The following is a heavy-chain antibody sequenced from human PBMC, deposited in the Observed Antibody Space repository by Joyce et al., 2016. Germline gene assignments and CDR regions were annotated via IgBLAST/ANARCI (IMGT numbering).Heavy chain of an antibody. Sequence: EVQLVQSGAEVKKPGATVKISCKVSGYTFTDYYMHWVQQAAGKGLEWMGLVDPEDGETLYAEKFQDRVTITAGTSTDTVYMELSSLRSEDTAVYYCATVDYYYGSGTPRDYYYYMDVWGKGTTVTVSS. CDR1: GYTFTDYY. V-gene: IGHV1-69-2*01. D-gene: IGHD3-10*01. J-gene: IGHJ6*03. CDR2: VDPEDGET. CDR3: ATVDYYYGSGTPRDYYYYMDV.